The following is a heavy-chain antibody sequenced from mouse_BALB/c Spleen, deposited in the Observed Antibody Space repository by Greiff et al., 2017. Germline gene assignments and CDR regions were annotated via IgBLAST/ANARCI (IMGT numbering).Heavy chain of an antibody. Sequence: VQLQQSGAELVRSGASVKLSCTASGFNIKDYYMHWVKQRPEQGLEWIGWIDPENGDTEYAPKFQGKATMTADTSSNTAYLQLSSLTSEDTAVYYCNGYYYAMAYWGQGTSVTVSS. CDR3: NGYYYAMAY. J-gene: IGHJ4*01. D-gene: IGHD2-12*01. CDR2: IDPENGDT. CDR1: GFNIKDYY. V-gene: IGHV14-4*02.